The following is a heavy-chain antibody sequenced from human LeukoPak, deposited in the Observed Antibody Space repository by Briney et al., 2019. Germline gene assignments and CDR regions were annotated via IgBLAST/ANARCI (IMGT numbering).Heavy chain of an antibody. Sequence: GASVKVSCKASGGTFNSWFISWVRQAPGQGLEWMGGIIPIFGTANYAQKFQGRVTITADESTSTAYMELSSLRSEDTAVYYCARAGIAASATWFDPWGQGTLVTVSS. CDR2: IIPIFGTA. CDR1: GGTFNSWF. J-gene: IGHJ5*02. V-gene: IGHV1-69*13. D-gene: IGHD6-13*01. CDR3: ARAGIAASATWFDP.